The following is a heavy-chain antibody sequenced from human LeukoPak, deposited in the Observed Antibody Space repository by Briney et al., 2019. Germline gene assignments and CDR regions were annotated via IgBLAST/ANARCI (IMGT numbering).Heavy chain of an antibody. CDR3: ARDVRPSGYGMDV. V-gene: IGHV4-59*01. J-gene: IGHJ6*02. CDR2: IYYSGST. CDR1: GGSISSYY. D-gene: IGHD6-6*01. Sequence: TSETLSLTCTVSGGSISSYYWSWIRQPPGKGLEWIGYIYYSGSTNYNPSLKSRVTISVDTSKNQFSLKLSSVTAADTAVYYCARDVRPSGYGMDVWGQGTTVTVSS.